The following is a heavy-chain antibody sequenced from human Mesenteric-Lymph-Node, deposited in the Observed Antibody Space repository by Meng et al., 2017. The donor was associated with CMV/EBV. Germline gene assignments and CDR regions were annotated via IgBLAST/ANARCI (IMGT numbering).Heavy chain of an antibody. D-gene: IGHD3-3*01. CDR2: ISGSGGAI. J-gene: IGHJ4*02. Sequence: GGSLRLSCAASGFTFRSYEMNWVRQAPGKGLEWVSYISGSGGAIYYADSVKGRFTISRDNAKNSLYLQMNSLRAEDTALYYCAKTFGVLNYFDYWGQGTLVTVSS. CDR1: GFTFRSYE. V-gene: IGHV3-48*03. CDR3: AKTFGVLNYFDY.